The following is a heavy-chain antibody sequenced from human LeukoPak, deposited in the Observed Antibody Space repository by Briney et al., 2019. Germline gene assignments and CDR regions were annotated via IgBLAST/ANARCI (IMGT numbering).Heavy chain of an antibody. J-gene: IGHJ4*02. D-gene: IGHD2-2*01. CDR3: ARHYRESIVVSVALQFDY. V-gene: IGHV4-59*08. CDR2: IYNSETT. Sequence: PGGSLRLSCAASGFTVSSNYMSWVRQAPGKGLEWIGNIYNSETTNYSPSLKSRVSISVDMSKNHFSLKLSSVTAADTAGYYCARHYRESIVVSVALQFDYWGQGTLVTVSS. CDR1: GFTVSSNY.